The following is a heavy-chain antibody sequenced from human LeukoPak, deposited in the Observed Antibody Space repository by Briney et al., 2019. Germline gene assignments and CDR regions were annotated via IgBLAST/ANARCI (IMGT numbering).Heavy chain of an antibody. Sequence: PGGSLRLSCAASGFTFSSYSTNWVRQAPGKGLEWVSYISSSSSTIYYADSVKGRFTISRDNAKNSLYLQMNSLRAEDTAVYYCARITGTTGDYWGQGTLVTVSS. D-gene: IGHD1-7*01. CDR3: ARITGTTGDY. V-gene: IGHV3-48*01. CDR2: ISSSSSTI. J-gene: IGHJ4*02. CDR1: GFTFSSYS.